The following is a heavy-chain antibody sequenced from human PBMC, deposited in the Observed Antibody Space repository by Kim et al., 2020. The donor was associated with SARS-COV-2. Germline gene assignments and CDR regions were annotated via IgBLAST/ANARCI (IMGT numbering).Heavy chain of an antibody. V-gene: IGHV3-30*18. CDR1: GFTFSSYG. CDR2: ISYDGSNK. CDR3: AKGRGGSYYSAFDI. D-gene: IGHD1-26*01. J-gene: IGHJ3*02. Sequence: GGSLRLSCVASGFTFSSYGMHWVRQAPGKGLEWVAVISYDGSNKYYADSVKGRFTISRDNSKNTLYLQMNSLRADDTAVYYCAKGRGGSYYSAFDIWGQGTMVTVSS.